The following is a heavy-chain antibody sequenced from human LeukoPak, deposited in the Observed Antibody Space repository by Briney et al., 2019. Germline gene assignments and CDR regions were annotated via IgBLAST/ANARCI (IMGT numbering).Heavy chain of an antibody. V-gene: IGHV3-23*01. D-gene: IGHD3-10*01. CDR1: GFTFSNYA. Sequence: PGGSLRLSCAASGFTFSNYAMSWVRQVPGKGLEWVSVISGSGTSPYYADSVKGRFIISRDNSENTLYLQMNSLGAEDTAVYYCAKPSITDDYFDYWGQGTLVTVSS. J-gene: IGHJ4*02. CDR2: ISGSGTSP. CDR3: AKPSITDDYFDY.